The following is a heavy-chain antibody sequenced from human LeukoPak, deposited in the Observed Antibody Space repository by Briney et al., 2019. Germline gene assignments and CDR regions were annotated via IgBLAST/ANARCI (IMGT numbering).Heavy chain of an antibody. CDR2: IWPDGSNK. D-gene: IGHD1-26*01. Sequence: GGSLRLSCAASGFIFSTYGFHWVRQAPGKGLEGVAVIWPDGSNKYYADSVKGRFTISRDNSKNTVYLQMNSLRVEDTAMYYCARASGSYDYWGLGTLVTVSS. CDR1: GFIFSTYG. CDR3: ARASGSYDY. V-gene: IGHV3-33*01. J-gene: IGHJ4*02.